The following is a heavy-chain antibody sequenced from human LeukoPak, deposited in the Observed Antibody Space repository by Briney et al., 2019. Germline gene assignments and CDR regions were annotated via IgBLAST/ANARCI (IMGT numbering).Heavy chain of an antibody. D-gene: IGHD3-9*01. CDR3: ARRRPNYDILTGYYKASRFDY. J-gene: IGHJ4*02. CDR2: INHSGST. V-gene: IGHV4-34*01. Sequence: PSETLSLTCAVYGGSFSGYYWSWIRQPPGKGLEWIGEINHSGSTNYNPSLKSRVTISVDTSKNQFSLKLSSVTAADTAVYYCARRRPNYDILTGYYKASRFDYWGQGTLVTVSS. CDR1: GGSFSGYY.